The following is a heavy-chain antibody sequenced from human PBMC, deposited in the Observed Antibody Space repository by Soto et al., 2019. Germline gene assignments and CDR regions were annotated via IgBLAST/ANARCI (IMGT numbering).Heavy chain of an antibody. CDR1: GFRFSSYA. CDR2: ISGSGGST. Sequence: EVQLLESGGGLVQPGGSLRLSCAASGFRFSSYAMSWVRQAPGKGLEWVSGISGSGGSTYYADSVKGRFTISRDNSKNTLYLQMNSLRAEDTAMYYCAKRDCDIGVEDYWGQGTLVTVSS. V-gene: IGHV3-23*01. D-gene: IGHD2-15*01. CDR3: AKRDCDIGVEDY. J-gene: IGHJ4*02.